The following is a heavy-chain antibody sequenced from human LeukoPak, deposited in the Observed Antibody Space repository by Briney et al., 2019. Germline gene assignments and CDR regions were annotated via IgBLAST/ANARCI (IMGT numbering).Heavy chain of an antibody. V-gene: IGHV3-20*04. Sequence: GGSLRLSCAASGFTFDDYGMSWVRQAPGKGLEWVSGINWNGGSTGYADSVKGRFTISRDNAKNSLYLQMNSLRAEDTALYYCAREMYYYDSSSSGAFDIWGQGTMVTVSS. CDR3: AREMYYYDSSSSGAFDI. J-gene: IGHJ3*02. CDR1: GFTFDDYG. CDR2: INWNGGST. D-gene: IGHD3-22*01.